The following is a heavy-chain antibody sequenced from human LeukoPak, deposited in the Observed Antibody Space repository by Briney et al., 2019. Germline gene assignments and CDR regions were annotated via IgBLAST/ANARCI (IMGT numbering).Heavy chain of an antibody. CDR1: GFNFNTYG. CDR2: IWYDGNNE. CDR3: ASLGAFSSNHVLRWFDP. V-gene: IGHV3-33*07. D-gene: IGHD2/OR15-2a*01. J-gene: IGHJ5*02. Sequence: GGSLRLSCVAAGFNFNTYGMGWVRQAQGKGREWMASIWYDGNNEHYPDSVNGPFTISSDNSKNTLYLQMNSLRGEDTAFYYCASLGAFSSNHVLRWFDPWGQGTLVTVSS.